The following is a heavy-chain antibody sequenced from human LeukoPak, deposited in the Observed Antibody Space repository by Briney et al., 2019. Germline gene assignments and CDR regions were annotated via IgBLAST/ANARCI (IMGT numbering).Heavy chain of an antibody. D-gene: IGHD3-22*01. CDR3: AIRRFSYDSSGHYYDLDY. V-gene: IGHV1-24*01. J-gene: IGHJ4*02. Sequence: GASVKVSCKASGYSFVGYGITWVRQAPGKGLEWMGGFDPEEAETIYAQKFQGRVTMTEDTSTDTAYMELRSLRSEDTAIYYCAIRRFSYDSSGHYYDLDYWGQGTPVTVSS. CDR1: GYSFVGYG. CDR2: FDPEEAET.